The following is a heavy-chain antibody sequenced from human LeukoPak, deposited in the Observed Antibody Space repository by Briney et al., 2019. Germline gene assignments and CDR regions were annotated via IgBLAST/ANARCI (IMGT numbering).Heavy chain of an antibody. D-gene: IGHD6-19*01. CDR3: ARDLSGWAYYFDY. J-gene: IGHJ4*02. Sequence: SETLSLTCTVSGGSISSYYWSWIRQPPGKGLEWIGYIYYSGSANYNPSLKSRVTISVDTSKNQFSLKLSSVTAADTAVYYCARDLSGWAYYFDYWGQGTLVTVSS. CDR2: IYYSGSA. CDR1: GGSISSYY. V-gene: IGHV4-59*01.